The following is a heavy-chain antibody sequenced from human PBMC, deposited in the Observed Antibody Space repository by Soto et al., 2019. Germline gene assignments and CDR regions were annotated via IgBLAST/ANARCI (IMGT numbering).Heavy chain of an antibody. CDR1: GFTFSNAW. D-gene: IGHD5-18*01. CDR2: IKSKTDGGTT. J-gene: IGHJ6*02. CDR3: TTGGIQLWANYYYGMDV. Sequence: GGFLRLSCAASGFTFSNAWMNWVRQAPGKGLEWVGRIKSKTDGGTTDYAAPVKGRFTISRDDSKNTLYLQMNSLKTEDTAVYYCTTGGIQLWANYYYGMDVWGQGTTVTVSS. V-gene: IGHV3-15*07.